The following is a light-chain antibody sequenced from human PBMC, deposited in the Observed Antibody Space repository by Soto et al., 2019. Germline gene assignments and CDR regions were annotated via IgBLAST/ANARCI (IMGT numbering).Light chain of an antibody. CDR3: HQDGSSPGT. CDR1: QSVSSSY. J-gene: IGKJ1*01. Sequence: EIVLTQSPGTLSLAPGERATLSCRASQSVSSSYLAWYQQKPGQAPRLLIYGASSRATGIPDRFSGSGSGTDFTLTISRLVPEDFAVYYCHQDGSSPGTFGQGSK. V-gene: IGKV3-20*01. CDR2: GAS.